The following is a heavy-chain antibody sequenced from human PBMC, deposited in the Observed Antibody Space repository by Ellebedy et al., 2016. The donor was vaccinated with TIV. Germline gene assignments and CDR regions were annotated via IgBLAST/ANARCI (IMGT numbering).Heavy chain of an antibody. CDR1: GFTFSSYS. Sequence: PGGSLRLSCAASGFTFSSYSMNWVRQAPGKGLEWVSAISGSGGSTYYADSVKGRFTISRDNSKNTLYLQMNSLRAEDTAVYYCARGHNHYYYGMDVWGQGTTVTVSS. D-gene: IGHD1-14*01. CDR3: ARGHNHYYYGMDV. J-gene: IGHJ6*02. V-gene: IGHV3-23*01. CDR2: ISGSGGST.